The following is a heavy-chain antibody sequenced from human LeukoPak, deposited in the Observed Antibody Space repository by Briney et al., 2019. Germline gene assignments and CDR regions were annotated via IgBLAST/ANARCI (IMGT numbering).Heavy chain of an antibody. CDR3: AREEGLTVTIDY. CDR1: GFTFSSYA. D-gene: IGHD4-17*01. CDR2: ISYDGSNK. Sequence: GGSLRLSCAASGFTFSSYAMHWVRQAPGKGLEWVAVISYDGSNKYYADSAKGRFTISRDNSKNTLYLQMNSLRAEDTAVYYCAREEGLTVTIDYWGQGTLVTVSS. V-gene: IGHV3-30-3*01. J-gene: IGHJ4*02.